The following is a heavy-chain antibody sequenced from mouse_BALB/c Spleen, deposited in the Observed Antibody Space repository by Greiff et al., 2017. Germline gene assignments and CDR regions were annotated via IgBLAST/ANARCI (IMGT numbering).Heavy chain of an antibody. J-gene: IGHJ2*01. Sequence: EVQRVESGGGLVQPGGSRKLSCAASGFTFSSYAMSWVRQTPEKRLEWVATISSGGSYTYYPDSVKGRFTISRDNAKNTLYLQMSSLRSEDTAMYYCARQRDRSYYFDYWGQGTTLTVSS. CDR2: ISSGGSYT. V-gene: IGHV5-9-3*01. CDR1: GFTFSSYA. CDR3: ARQRDRSYYFDY.